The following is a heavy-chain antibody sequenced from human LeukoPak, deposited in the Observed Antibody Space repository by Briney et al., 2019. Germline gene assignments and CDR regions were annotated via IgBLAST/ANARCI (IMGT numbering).Heavy chain of an antibody. D-gene: IGHD2-15*01. J-gene: IGHJ4*02. Sequence: GGSLRLSCAASGFTFSNAWMSWVRQAPGKGLEWGGRIKSKTDGGTTDYAAPVKGRFTSSRDDSKNTLYLQMNSLKTEDTAVYYCTTAALPVRYCSGGSCYTTYCWGQGTLVTVSS. CDR2: IKSKTDGGTT. V-gene: IGHV3-15*01. CDR1: GFTFSNAW. CDR3: TTAALPVRYCSGGSCYTTYC.